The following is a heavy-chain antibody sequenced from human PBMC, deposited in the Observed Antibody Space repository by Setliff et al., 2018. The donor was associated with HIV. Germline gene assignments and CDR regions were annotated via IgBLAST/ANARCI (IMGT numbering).Heavy chain of an antibody. CDR2: ISSSSGTI. CDR3: VRPPDVMTKVTKANC. D-gene: IGHD4-17*01. CDR1: KFIFSSYW. J-gene: IGHJ2*01. V-gene: IGHV3-48*01. Sequence: PGGSLRLSCAASKFIFSSYWMSWVRQAPGKGLEWVSYISSSSGTIYYAPSMKGRFTISRDNAKNSLDLQMISLRPEDTAVYYCVRPPDVMTKVTKANCWGRGTLVTVSS.